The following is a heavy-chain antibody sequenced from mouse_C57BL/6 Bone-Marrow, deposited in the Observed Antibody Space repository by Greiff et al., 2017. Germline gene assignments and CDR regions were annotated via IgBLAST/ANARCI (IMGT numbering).Heavy chain of an antibody. CDR2: IRSKSNNYAT. CDR1: GFSFNTYA. Sequence: EVKVVESGGGLVQPKGSLKLSCAASGFSFNTYAMNWVRQAPGKGLEWVARIRSKSNNYATYYADSVKDRFTISRDDSESMLYLQMNNLKTEDTAMYYCVRQEGYDDSTTLFDYWGQGTTLTVAS. J-gene: IGHJ2*01. V-gene: IGHV10-1*01. D-gene: IGHD2-3*01. CDR3: VRQEGYDDSTTLFDY.